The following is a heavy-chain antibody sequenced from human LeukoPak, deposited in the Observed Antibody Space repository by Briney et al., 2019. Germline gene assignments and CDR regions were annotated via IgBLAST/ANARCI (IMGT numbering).Heavy chain of an antibody. CDR3: ARAQFSSGWYDAFDI. J-gene: IGHJ3*02. CDR2: IYYSGKT. D-gene: IGHD6-19*01. V-gene: IGHV4-39*06. Sequence: PSETLSLTCTVSGGSISTYYWGWIRQPPGKGLEWIGSIYYSGKTYYSPSLKSRVTISVDRSKNQFHLRLSSVTAADTAVYYCARAQFSSGWYDAFDIWGQGTVVTVSP. CDR1: GGSISTYY.